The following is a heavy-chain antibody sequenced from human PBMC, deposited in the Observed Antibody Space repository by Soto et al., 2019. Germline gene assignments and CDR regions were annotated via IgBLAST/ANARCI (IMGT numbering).Heavy chain of an antibody. CDR3: ARGITGTVTYSYGLDV. CDR1: GGTFSSYA. V-gene: IGHV1-69*12. Sequence: QVQLVQSGAEVKKPGSSMKVSCKASGGTFSSYAISWVRQAPGQGLEWMGGIIPIFGTADYAQKFHGRVTITADEPTSTGYMEMRSLGSEDTAVYYCARGITGTVTYSYGLDVWGQGTTVTVSS. D-gene: IGHD1-20*01. J-gene: IGHJ6*02. CDR2: IIPIFGTA.